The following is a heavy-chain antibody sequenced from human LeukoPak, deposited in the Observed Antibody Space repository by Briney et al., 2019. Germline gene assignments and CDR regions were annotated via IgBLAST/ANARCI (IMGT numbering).Heavy chain of an antibody. V-gene: IGHV3-74*01. J-gene: IGHJ5*02. CDR3: ARVDCGGDCYLYNWFDP. D-gene: IGHD2-21*02. CDR2: INSDGSST. CDR1: GFTLSSYW. Sequence: PGGSLRLSCAASGFTLSSYWMHWVRQAPGKGLVWVSRINSDGSSTSYADSVKGRFTISRDNAKNTLYLQMNSLRAEDTAVYYCARVDCGGDCYLYNWFDPWGQGTLVTVSS.